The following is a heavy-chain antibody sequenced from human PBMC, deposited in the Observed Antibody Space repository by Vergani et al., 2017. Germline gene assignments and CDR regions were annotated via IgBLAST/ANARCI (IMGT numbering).Heavy chain of an antibody. CDR1: GFTFSDFA. CDR2: INRGSTT. CDR3: ARSLDY. V-gene: IGHV3-23*01. Sequence: EVRLLESGGKLIQPGGSLRLSCITSGFTFSDFAIHWVRQTPGKGLEWVSAINRGSTTYYADSVKGRFTISRDNSKNTVFLQMNSLRAEDTAVYFCARSLDYWGQGTLVTVSS. J-gene: IGHJ4*02.